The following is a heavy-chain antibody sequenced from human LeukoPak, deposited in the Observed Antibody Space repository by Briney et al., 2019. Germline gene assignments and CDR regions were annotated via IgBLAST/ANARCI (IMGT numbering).Heavy chain of an antibody. CDR3: AKERTGGCPPY. CDR1: GFTFSSSG. Sequence: GGSLRLSCAATGFTFSSSGMHWVRQAPGKGLEWVAVISFDGTNKYYADSVKGRFTISRDNSKNTLYLQMNSLRAEDTAVYYCAKERTGGCPPYWGQGTLVTVSS. V-gene: IGHV3-30*18. D-gene: IGHD4-23*01. CDR2: ISFDGTNK. J-gene: IGHJ4*02.